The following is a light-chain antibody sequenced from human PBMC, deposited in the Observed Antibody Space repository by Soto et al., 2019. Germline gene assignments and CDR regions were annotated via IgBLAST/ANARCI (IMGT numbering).Light chain of an antibody. V-gene: IGKV3-11*01. Sequence: EVVLSKSPATLSLSPGERAIHSCRASQSVAGSLAWYQQKPGQAPRLLTYDISTRAAAIPARFSGSGSGTDFTLTVSSLEPEDFALYYCQQRSHRITFGQRTLLAI. J-gene: IGKJ5*01. CDR1: QSVAGS. CDR2: DIS. CDR3: QQRSHRIT.